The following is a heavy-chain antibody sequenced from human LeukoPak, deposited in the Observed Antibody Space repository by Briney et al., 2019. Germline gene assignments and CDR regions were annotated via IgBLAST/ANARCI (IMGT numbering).Heavy chain of an antibody. V-gene: IGHV3-74*01. CDR1: GFTLSRYW. J-gene: IGHJ5*02. CDR3: AREVVLLWFGVSKNYFDP. D-gene: IGHD3-10*01. CDR2: INSDGSSA. Sequence: PGGSLRLSCAASGFTLSRYWVHWVRQVPGKGLVWVSRINSDGSSAGYADSVKGRFTLSRDNAKNTLYLQMNSLRAEDTAVYYCAREVVLLWFGVSKNYFDPWGQGTLVTVSS.